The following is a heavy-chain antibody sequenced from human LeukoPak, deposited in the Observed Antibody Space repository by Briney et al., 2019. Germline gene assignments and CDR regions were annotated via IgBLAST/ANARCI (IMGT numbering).Heavy chain of an antibody. V-gene: IGHV3-48*03. D-gene: IGHD6-19*01. CDR1: GFTFSSYE. Sequence: GGSLRLSCEASGFTFSSYEMNWVGQAPGKEREWVSYISDSDNTIYYADSVKGRFTISRDNAKSSLYLQMNSLRAEDTALYYCARDRGTRGWYYDAFDIWGQGTMVTVSS. J-gene: IGHJ3*02. CDR3: ARDRGTRGWYYDAFDI. CDR2: ISDSDNTI.